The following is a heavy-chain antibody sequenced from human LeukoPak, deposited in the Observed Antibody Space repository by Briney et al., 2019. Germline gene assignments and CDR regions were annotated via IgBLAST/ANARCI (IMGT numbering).Heavy chain of an antibody. CDR2: IHYSGNT. CDR1: GGSISSYF. CDR3: ARASGYSGYDRAAEYFQH. D-gene: IGHD5-12*01. Sequence: SETLSLTCTVSGGSISSYFWSWIRQPPGKGLEWIGCIHYSGNTNHNPSLKSRVTISVDTSKNHFSLKLSSVTAADTAVYYCARASGYSGYDRAAEYFQHWGQGTLVIVSS. V-gene: IGHV4-59*01. J-gene: IGHJ1*01.